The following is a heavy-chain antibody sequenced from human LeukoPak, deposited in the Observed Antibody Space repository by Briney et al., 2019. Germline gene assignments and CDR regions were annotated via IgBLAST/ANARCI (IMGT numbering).Heavy chain of an antibody. CDR1: GYTFTGYY. D-gene: IGHD2-15*01. CDR3: VRSGFCSGATCSYQWSLGWSDP. Sequence: ASVKVSCKASGYTFTGYYMHWVRQAPGQGLEWMGWMNPNSGNTGYAQKFQGRVTMSRDTSVTTAYMEMTNLRSEDTAIYYCVRSGFCSGATCSYQWSLGWSDPWGQGTLVIVSS. J-gene: IGHJ5*02. V-gene: IGHV1-8*02. CDR2: MNPNSGNT.